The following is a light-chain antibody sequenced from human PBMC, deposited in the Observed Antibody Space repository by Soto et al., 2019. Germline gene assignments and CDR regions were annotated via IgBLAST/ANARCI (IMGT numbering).Light chain of an antibody. CDR3: QQSYSTPLT. CDR2: AAS. CDR1: QNISNY. J-gene: IGKJ4*01. V-gene: IGKV1-39*01. Sequence: DIQMTQSPSSLSASVGDRVTITCRATQNISNYLNWYQHKQAKAPQVLIYAASSMKSGVPSRFSGGGSGTAFTLTFSSLHAEDFASYYCQQSYSTPLTFGGGTKVEIK.